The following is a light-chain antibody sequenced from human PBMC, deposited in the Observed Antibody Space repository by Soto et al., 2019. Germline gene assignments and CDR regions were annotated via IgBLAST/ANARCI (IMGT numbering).Light chain of an antibody. Sequence: DIQMTQSPSSLSASVGDRVTITCRASQTIDNNVNWYQQKPGKAPRIQIYVAFSLQSGVPSRFSGSGSGTDFTLTISSLQPDDFATYFCQQSFSIPYTFGQGTILEIE. J-gene: IGKJ2*01. CDR3: QQSFSIPYT. CDR2: VAF. V-gene: IGKV1-39*01. CDR1: QTIDNN.